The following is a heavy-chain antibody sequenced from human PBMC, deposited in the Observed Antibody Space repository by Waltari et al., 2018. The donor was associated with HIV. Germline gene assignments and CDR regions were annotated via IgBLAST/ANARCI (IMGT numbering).Heavy chain of an antibody. CDR3: ARGSPVTIFGVVTPDY. J-gene: IGHJ4*02. Sequence: QVQLVQSGSELKKPGASVKVSCKASGYTFTSYAVNWVRQAPGQGLEWMGWINTNTGNPTYVQGFTGRFVFSLDTSVSTAYLQISSLNAEDTAVYYCARGSPVTIFGVVTPDYWGQGTLVTVSS. D-gene: IGHD3-3*01. CDR1: GYTFTSYA. V-gene: IGHV7-4-1*02. CDR2: INTNTGNP.